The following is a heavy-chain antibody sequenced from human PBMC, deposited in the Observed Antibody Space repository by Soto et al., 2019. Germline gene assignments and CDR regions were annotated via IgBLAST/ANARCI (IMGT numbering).Heavy chain of an antibody. J-gene: IGHJ5*02. CDR1: GFTVSSTY. CDR3: ARVFGSDHYSPQLDP. D-gene: IGHD3-16*02. Sequence: HPGGSLRLSCAASGFTVSSTYMSWVRQAPGKGLEWVSVIYSGGSTYYADSVKGRFTISRDNSKNTLYLQMNSLRAEDTAVYYCARVFGSDHYSPQLDPWGQGTLVTVSS. CDR2: IYSGGST. V-gene: IGHV3-53*01.